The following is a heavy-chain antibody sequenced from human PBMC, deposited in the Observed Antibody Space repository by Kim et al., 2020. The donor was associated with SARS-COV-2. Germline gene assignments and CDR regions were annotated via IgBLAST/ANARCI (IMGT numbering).Heavy chain of an antibody. CDR1: GFTVSSNY. CDR3: ARDLYSGGYYWFDP. V-gene: IGHV3-53*04. D-gene: IGHD6-19*01. CDR2: IYSGGST. J-gene: IGHJ5*02. Sequence: GGSLRLSCAASGFTVSSNYMSWVRQAPGKGLEWVSVIYSGGSTYYADSVKGRFTISRHNSKNTLYLQMNSLRAEDTAVYYCARDLYSGGYYWFDPWGQGTLVTVSS.